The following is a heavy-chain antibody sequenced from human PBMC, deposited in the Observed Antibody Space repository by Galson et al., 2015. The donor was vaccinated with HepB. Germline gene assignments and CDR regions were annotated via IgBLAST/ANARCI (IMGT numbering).Heavy chain of an antibody. CDR3: ARGGYSSGWYLDY. CDR2: IYSGGST. J-gene: IGHJ4*02. V-gene: IGHV3-53*01. D-gene: IGHD6-19*01. CDR1: GFTVSSNY. Sequence: SLRLSCAASGFTVSSNYMSWVRQAPGKGLEWVSVIYSGGSTYYADPVKGRFTISRDNSKNTLYLQMNSLRAEDTAVYYCARGGYSSGWYLDYWGQGTLVTVSS.